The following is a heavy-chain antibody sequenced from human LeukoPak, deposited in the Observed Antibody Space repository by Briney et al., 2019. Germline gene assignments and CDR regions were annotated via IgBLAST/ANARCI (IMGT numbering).Heavy chain of an antibody. V-gene: IGHV3-30*02. J-gene: IGHJ4*02. D-gene: IGHD3-22*01. CDR1: GFTFSSYG. CDR3: AKDPTHFRVWDDYHSNVLNC. Sequence: PGGSLRLACAASGFTFSSYGMHWVRQAPGKGLEWVAFIRYDGSNKYYAASVKGRFTISRDNSKNTLNLQMNSLRAEDTAVYYCAKDPTHFRVWDDYHSNVLNCWGQGTLVTVSS. CDR2: IRYDGSNK.